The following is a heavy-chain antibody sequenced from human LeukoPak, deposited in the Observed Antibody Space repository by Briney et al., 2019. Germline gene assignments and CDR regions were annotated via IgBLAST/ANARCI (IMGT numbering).Heavy chain of an antibody. V-gene: IGHV3-15*01. CDR1: GFPFTDAW. D-gene: IGHD2-15*01. J-gene: IGHJ4*02. CDR3: TWLTCGGSCWRL. CDR2: IKSKGSGGTI. Sequence: PGGSLRLSCAASGFPFTDAWMSWVRQAPGKGLEWVGRIKSKGSGGTIDYAAPVKGRFTISRDDSKNTVFLQMNNLKSEDAAVYFCTWLTCGGSCWRLWGQGTLVTVSS.